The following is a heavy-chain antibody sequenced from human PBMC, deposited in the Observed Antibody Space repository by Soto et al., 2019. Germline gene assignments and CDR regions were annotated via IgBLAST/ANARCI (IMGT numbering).Heavy chain of an antibody. J-gene: IGHJ5*02. Sequence: QVQLVQSGAEVKKPGSSVKVSCKASGGTFSSYAISWVRQAPGQGLEWMGGIIPIFGTANYAQKFQGRVTITADEATSTAYMELSSLRSEEKGVYYCAEEEGYRGYVGWFDPWGQGTQVTVSS. CDR3: AEEEGYRGYVGWFDP. CDR2: IIPIFGTA. CDR1: GGTFSSYA. D-gene: IGHD5-12*01. V-gene: IGHV1-69*01.